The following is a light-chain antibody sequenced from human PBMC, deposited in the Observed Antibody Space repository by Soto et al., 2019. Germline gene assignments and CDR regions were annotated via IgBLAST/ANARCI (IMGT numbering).Light chain of an antibody. CDR3: QQYNTFSPWT. CDR1: QSISSW. Sequence: DIPMTQSPSTLSASVGDRVTITCRASQSISSWLAWYQQKPRKAPKLLIYKASSLESGVPSRFSGSGSGTEFTLTISSLQPDDFATYYCQQYNTFSPWTFGQGTKVEIK. V-gene: IGKV1-5*03. J-gene: IGKJ1*01. CDR2: KAS.